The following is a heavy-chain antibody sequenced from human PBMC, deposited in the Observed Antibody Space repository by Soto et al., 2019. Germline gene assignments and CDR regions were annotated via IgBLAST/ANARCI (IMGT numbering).Heavy chain of an antibody. J-gene: IGHJ3*02. Sequence: EVQILESGGGLVQPGGSLRLSCAASGFTFSSYAMCWVRQAPGNGLAWVSGISDSGTGTYYADSVKGRFTISRDNSKNTVYLQMKSLRAEDTAVYYCAKDHTVVIRDAFDIWGQGTMVNVSS. CDR1: GFTFSSYA. V-gene: IGHV3-23*01. CDR3: AKDHTVVIRDAFDI. D-gene: IGHD3-22*01. CDR2: ISDSGTGT.